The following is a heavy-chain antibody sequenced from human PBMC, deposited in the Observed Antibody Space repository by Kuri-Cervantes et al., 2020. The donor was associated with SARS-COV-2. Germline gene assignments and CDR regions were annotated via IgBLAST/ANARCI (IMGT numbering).Heavy chain of an antibody. J-gene: IGHJ5*02. CDR2: INPNSGGT. V-gene: IGHV1-2*02. D-gene: IGHD2-15*01. CDR3: ARDPTGYCSGGSCCLDSWFDP. Sequence: ASVKVSCKASGYTLTGYYMHWVRQAPGQGLEWMGWINPNSGGTNYAQKFQGRVTMTRDTSISTAYMELSRLRSDDTAVYYCARDPTGYCSGGSCCLDSWFDPWGQGTLVTVSS. CDR1: GYTLTGYY.